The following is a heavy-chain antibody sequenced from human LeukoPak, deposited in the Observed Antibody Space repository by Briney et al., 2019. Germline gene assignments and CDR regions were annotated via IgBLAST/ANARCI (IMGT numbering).Heavy chain of an antibody. Sequence: TSQTLSLTCTVSGGSISSGSYYWSWIRQPAGKGLEWIGRIYTSGSTNYNPSLKSRVTISVDTSKNQFSLKLSSVTAADTAVYYCARGGVGSSGWSRLNYWGQGTLVTVSS. CDR2: IYTSGST. J-gene: IGHJ4*02. CDR1: GGSISSGSYY. CDR3: ARGGVGSSGWSRLNY. V-gene: IGHV4-61*02. D-gene: IGHD6-19*01.